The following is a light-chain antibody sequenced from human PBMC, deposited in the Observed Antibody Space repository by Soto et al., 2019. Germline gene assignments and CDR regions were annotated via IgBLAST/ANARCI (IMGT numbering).Light chain of an antibody. Sequence: EIVLTQSPATLSLSPGERATLSCRASQSVGYHLAWYQHKPGQAPRLLIYDASNRATGIPARFSGSGSGTDFTLAISSLEPEDFAVYYCQQRSNWPPVTFGRGTKVDI. J-gene: IGKJ4*01. CDR3: QQRSNWPPVT. CDR2: DAS. V-gene: IGKV3-11*01. CDR1: QSVGYH.